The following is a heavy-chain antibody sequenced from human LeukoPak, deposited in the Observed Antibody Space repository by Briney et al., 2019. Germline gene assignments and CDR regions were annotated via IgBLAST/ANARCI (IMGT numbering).Heavy chain of an antibody. V-gene: IGHV3-21*01. Sequence: PGGPLRLSCAASGFTFSSYSMNWVRQAPGKGLEWVSSISSSSSYIYYADSVKGRFTISRDNAKNSLYLQMNSLRAEDTAVYYCAREWIQTFDYWDQGTLVTVSS. CDR2: ISSSSSYI. CDR3: AREWIQTFDY. J-gene: IGHJ4*02. D-gene: IGHD5-18*01. CDR1: GFTFSSYS.